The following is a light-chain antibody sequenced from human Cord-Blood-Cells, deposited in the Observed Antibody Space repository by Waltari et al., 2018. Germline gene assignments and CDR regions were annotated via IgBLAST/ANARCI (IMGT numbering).Light chain of an antibody. V-gene: IGLV2-23*01. CDR2: EGS. Sequence: QSALTQPTSVSGSPGQSITISCTGTSSYVGSYNLVSWYQQHPGKAPKLIIYEGSKRPSGVSNRFSGSKSGNTASLTISGLQAEDEADYYCCSYAGSSYVVFGGGTKLTVL. J-gene: IGLJ2*01. CDR1: SSYVGSYNL. CDR3: CSYAGSSYVV.